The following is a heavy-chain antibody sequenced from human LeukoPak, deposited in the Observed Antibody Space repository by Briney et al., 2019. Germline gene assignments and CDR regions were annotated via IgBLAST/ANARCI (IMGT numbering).Heavy chain of an antibody. CDR1: GGSFSGYY. CDR3: ASSHLYSSSWYLSGRFDF. Sequence: SETPSLTCAGYGGSFSGYYWNWIRQSPGKGLEWIGEINHSGSTNYNPSLEGRITISVDTSKNQFLLKLSSVTAADTAVYYCASSHLYSSSWYLSGRFDFWGQGTLVTVSS. V-gene: IGHV4-34*01. J-gene: IGHJ4*02. CDR2: INHSGST. D-gene: IGHD6-13*01.